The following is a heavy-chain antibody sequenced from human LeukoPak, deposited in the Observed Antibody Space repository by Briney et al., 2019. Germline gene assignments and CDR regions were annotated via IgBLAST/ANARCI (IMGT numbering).Heavy chain of an antibody. J-gene: IGHJ5*02. V-gene: IGHV1-18*01. CDR3: VADPYYDASGPPRWFDP. D-gene: IGHD3-22*01. CDR1: GYTFTSYG. CDR2: ISAYNGNT. Sequence: EASVKVSCKASGYTFTSYGISWVRQTPGQGLEWMGWISAYNGNTNYAQKFQERVTITRDMSTSTAYMELSSLRSDDTAVYFCVADPYYDASGPPRWFDPWGQGTLVTVSS.